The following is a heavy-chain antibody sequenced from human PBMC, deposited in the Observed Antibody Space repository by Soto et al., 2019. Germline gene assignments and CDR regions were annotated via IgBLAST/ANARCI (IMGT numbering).Heavy chain of an antibody. CDR2: ISYDGSNK. CDR1: GFTFSSYG. CDR3: AKDSRHYYGSGSYAVFDY. V-gene: IGHV3-30*18. Sequence: GGSLRLSCAASGFTFSSYGMHWVRQAPGKGLEWVAVISYDGSNKYYADSVKGRFTISRDNSKNTLYLQMNSLRAEDTAVYYCAKDSRHYYGSGSYAVFDYWGQGTLVTVS. D-gene: IGHD3-10*01. J-gene: IGHJ4*02.